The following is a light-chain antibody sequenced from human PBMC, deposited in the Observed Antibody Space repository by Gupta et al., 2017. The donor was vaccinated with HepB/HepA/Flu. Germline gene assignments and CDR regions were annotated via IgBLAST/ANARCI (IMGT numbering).Light chain of an antibody. V-gene: IGLV2-23*02. J-gene: IGLJ2*01. CDR2: EVS. CDR1: SSDVGSYNL. Sequence: QSALTQPASVSGSPGQSTTISCTGTSSDVGSYNLFSWYQQHPGKAPKLIIYEVSKRPSGVSNRFSCSKSGNTASLTISGLQAEDEADYYCCSSAGSSTVVFGGGTKLTVL. CDR3: CSSAGSSTVV.